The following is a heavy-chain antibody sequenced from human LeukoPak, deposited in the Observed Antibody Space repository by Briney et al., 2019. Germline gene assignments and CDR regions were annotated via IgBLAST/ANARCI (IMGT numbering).Heavy chain of an antibody. CDR2: FSGSGGST. Sequence: GGSLRLSCAASGFTFSSYAVSWVGHAAGKRMEWVSAFSGSGGSTYYADSVKGRFTISRDNSKTTLFLQMNSLRAEDTAVYYCAKDRCSSTSCYFFDYWGQGALVTVSS. D-gene: IGHD2-2*01. CDR1: GFTFSSYA. V-gene: IGHV3-23*01. CDR3: AKDRCSSTSCYFFDY. J-gene: IGHJ4*02.